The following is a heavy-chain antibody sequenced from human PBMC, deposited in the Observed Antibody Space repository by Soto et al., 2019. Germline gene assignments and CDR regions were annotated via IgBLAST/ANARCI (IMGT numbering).Heavy chain of an antibody. CDR3: ARDYYGSGSYPSFDY. D-gene: IGHD3-10*01. Sequence: SETLSLTCTVSGGSISSYYWSWIRQPPGKGLEWIGYIYYSGSTNYNPSLKSRVTISVDTSKNQFSLKLSSVTAADTAVYYCARDYYGSGSYPSFDYWGQGTLVTVSS. V-gene: IGHV4-59*01. CDR2: IYYSGST. J-gene: IGHJ4*02. CDR1: GGSISSYY.